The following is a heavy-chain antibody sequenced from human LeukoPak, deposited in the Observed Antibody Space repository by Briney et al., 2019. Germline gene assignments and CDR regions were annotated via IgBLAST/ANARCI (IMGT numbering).Heavy chain of an antibody. CDR1: GLTFSSYA. CDR2: ISGSGGST. V-gene: IGHV3-23*01. D-gene: IGHD5-18*01. Sequence: GGSLRLSCAASGLTFSSYAMSWVRQAPGKGLEWVSAISGSGGSTYYADSVKGRFTISRANSKNTLYLQMNSLRAEDTAVYYCAKNGYSYGQGSRVYWGQGTLVTVSS. CDR3: AKNGYSYGQGSRVY. J-gene: IGHJ4*02.